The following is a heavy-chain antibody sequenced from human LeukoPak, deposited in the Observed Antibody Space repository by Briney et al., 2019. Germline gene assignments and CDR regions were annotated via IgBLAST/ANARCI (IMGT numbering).Heavy chain of an antibody. J-gene: IGHJ4*02. V-gene: IGHV3-11*01. CDR1: GFTFSDYY. D-gene: IGHD3-22*01. Sequence: GGSLRLTCAASGFTFSDYYMGWIRQAPEKGLEWVSYISSSGSTIYYADSVKGRFTISRDNAKNSLYLQMNSLRAEDTAVYYCARDRGGYYDSSGYADYWGQGTLVTVSS. CDR2: ISSSGSTI. CDR3: ARDRGGYYDSSGYADY.